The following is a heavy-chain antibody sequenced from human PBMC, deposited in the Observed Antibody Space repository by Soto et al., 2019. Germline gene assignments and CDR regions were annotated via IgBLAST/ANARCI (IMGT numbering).Heavy chain of an antibody. V-gene: IGHV3-74*01. CDR3: AREALGYCTNGACYPYYYYYGMDV. D-gene: IGHD2-8*01. CDR2: INSDGSTT. J-gene: IGHJ6*02. Sequence: EVQVVESGGGLVQPGGSLRLSCAASGFTFSSYWMHWVRQAPGKGLVWVSRINSDGSTTSYADSVKGRFTISRDNAKNTLYVQMNRLGAEDTAVYYCAREALGYCTNGACYPYYYYYGMDVWGLGTTVTVSS. CDR1: GFTFSSYW.